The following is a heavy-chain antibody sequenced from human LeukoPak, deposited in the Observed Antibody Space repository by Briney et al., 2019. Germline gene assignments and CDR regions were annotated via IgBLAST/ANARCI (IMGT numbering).Heavy chain of an antibody. CDR3: ARVGYDFWSGPGGFDY. CDR1: GFTFSRHW. J-gene: IGHJ4*02. Sequence: GGSLRLSCATSGFTFSRHWMSWVRQAPGKGLEWVANIKQDGSEKYYVDSVKGRFTISRDNAKNSLYLQMNSLRAEDTAVYYCARVGYDFWSGPGGFDYWGQGTLVTVSS. D-gene: IGHD3-3*01. V-gene: IGHV3-7*01. CDR2: IKQDGSEK.